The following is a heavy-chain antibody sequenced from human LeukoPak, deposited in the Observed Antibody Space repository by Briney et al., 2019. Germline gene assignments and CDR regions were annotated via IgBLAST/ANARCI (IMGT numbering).Heavy chain of an antibody. CDR3: ARVPPFTTGTTRSFGMDV. D-gene: IGHD1-1*01. Sequence: GGSLRLSCAASGFTFSSYSMNWVRQAPGKGLEWVSSISSSSSYIYYADSVKGRFTISRDNAKNSLYLQMNSLRAEDTAVYYCARVPPFTTGTTRSFGMDVWGQGTTVTVSS. V-gene: IGHV3-21*01. J-gene: IGHJ6*02. CDR2: ISSSSSYI. CDR1: GFTFSSYS.